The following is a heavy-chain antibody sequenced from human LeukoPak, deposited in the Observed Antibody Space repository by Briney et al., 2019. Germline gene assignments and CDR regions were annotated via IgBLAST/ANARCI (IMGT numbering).Heavy chain of an antibody. D-gene: IGHD2-15*01. J-gene: IGHJ3*02. CDR1: GFTFSSYS. Sequence: GGSLRLSCAASGFTFSSYSMTWVRQAPGKGLEWVAVISYDGSNKYYADSVKGRFTISRDNSKNTLYLQMNSLRAEDTAVYYCAREAGVVVAAKHDAYDAFDIWGQGTMVTVSS. V-gene: IGHV3-30*03. CDR2: ISYDGSNK. CDR3: AREAGVVVAAKHDAYDAFDI.